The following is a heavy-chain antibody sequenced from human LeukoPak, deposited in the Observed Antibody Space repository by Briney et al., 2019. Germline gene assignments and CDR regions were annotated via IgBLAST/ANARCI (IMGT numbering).Heavy chain of an antibody. CDR2: IYHSGST. CDR1: GGSISSSNW. D-gene: IGHD2-2*01. CDR3: ASTDIVVVPAAITPPYYYYYMDV. V-gene: IGHV4-4*02. Sequence: SGTLSLTCAVSGGSISSSNWWSWVRQPPGKGLEWIGEIYHSGSTNYNPSLKSRVTISVDTSKNQFSLKLSSVTAADTAVYYCASTDIVVVPAAITPPYYYYYMDVWGKGTTVTVSS. J-gene: IGHJ6*03.